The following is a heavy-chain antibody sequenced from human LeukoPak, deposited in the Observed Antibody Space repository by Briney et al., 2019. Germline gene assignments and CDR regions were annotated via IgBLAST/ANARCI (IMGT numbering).Heavy chain of an antibody. Sequence: GGSLRLSCAASGFTFSSYWMSWVRHPPAKGMELVANRKQDGSEKYYVDSSKGRCTISRDNAKNSLYLQMKSLRAEDTAVYYCARDPTWGAGDYWGQGTLVTVSS. CDR1: GFTFSSYW. V-gene: IGHV3-7*01. D-gene: IGHD7-27*01. J-gene: IGHJ4*02. CDR2: RKQDGSEK. CDR3: ARDPTWGAGDY.